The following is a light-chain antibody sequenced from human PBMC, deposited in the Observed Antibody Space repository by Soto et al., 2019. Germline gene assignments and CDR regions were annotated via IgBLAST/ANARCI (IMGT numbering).Light chain of an antibody. Sequence: DIQMTQSPPSLSASVGDRVTITCRASQAISTFVAWYQQKPGKAPKLLIYAAATLQSGVPSRFSGSGSGTDFPLTINSLQPEDGATYSCQMYSSVPVFGPGTKVEIK. J-gene: IGKJ3*01. V-gene: IGKV1-27*01. CDR2: AAA. CDR3: QMYSSVPV. CDR1: QAISTF.